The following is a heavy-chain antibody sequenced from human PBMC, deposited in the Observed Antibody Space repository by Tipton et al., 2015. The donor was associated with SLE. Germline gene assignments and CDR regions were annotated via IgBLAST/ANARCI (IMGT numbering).Heavy chain of an antibody. CDR1: GYSISSGYY. CDR2: IYHTGST. J-gene: IGHJ3*02. Sequence: TLSLTCAVSGYSISSGYYWGWIRQPPGKGLEYIGSIYHTGSTYYNPSLKSRVTISVDTSKNEFSLKMTSVTAADTAVYYCAGSITMIVVVTDAFDIWGQGTMVTVSS. D-gene: IGHD3-22*01. CDR3: AGSITMIVVVTDAFDI. V-gene: IGHV4-38-2*01.